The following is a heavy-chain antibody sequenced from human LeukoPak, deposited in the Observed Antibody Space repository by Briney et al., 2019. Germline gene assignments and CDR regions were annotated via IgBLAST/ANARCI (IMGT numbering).Heavy chain of an antibody. CDR2: IYHSGST. CDR3: ATSKWLRKTRGFDY. J-gene: IGHJ4*02. V-gene: IGHV4-30-2*01. Sequence: SETLSLTCAVSGGSISSGGYPWSWIRQPPGKGLEWIGYIYHSGSTNYNPSLKSRVTISVDKSKNQFSLKLSSVTAADTAVYYCATSKWLRKTRGFDYWGQGTLVTVSS. CDR1: GGSISSGGYP. D-gene: IGHD5-12*01.